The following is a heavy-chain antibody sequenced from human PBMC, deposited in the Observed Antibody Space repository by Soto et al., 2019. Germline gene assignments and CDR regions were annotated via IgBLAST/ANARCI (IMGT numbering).Heavy chain of an antibody. Sequence: GGSLRLSCAASGFTFSSYPMSWVRQAPWKGLEWVSAISGSGSNTYFADSVKSRFTISRDNSKNTLYLQMNSLRAEDTAVYYCAKEVVLQFLEWFPDYCYMDVWGKGTTVTVSS. D-gene: IGHD3-3*01. CDR3: AKEVVLQFLEWFPDYCYMDV. CDR2: ISGSGSNT. CDR1: GFTFSSYP. J-gene: IGHJ6*03. V-gene: IGHV3-23*01.